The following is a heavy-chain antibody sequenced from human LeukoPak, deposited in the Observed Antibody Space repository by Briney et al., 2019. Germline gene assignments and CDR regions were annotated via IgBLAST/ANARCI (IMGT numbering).Heavy chain of an antibody. CDR3: ARELAA. V-gene: IGHV3-33*08. CDR2: IWPDGSNK. Sequence: GGSLRLSCAGSGFTFSSYAMSWVRQAPGKGLEWVAAIWPDGSNKYYANSVKGRFTISRDNSKNTLYLQMNSLRGDDTAIYYCARELAAWGQGTLVTVSS. CDR1: GFTFSSYA. D-gene: IGHD6-25*01. J-gene: IGHJ4*02.